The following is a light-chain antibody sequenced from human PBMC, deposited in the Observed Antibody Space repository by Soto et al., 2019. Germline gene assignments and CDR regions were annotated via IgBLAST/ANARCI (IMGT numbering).Light chain of an antibody. J-gene: IGKJ1*01. V-gene: IGKV3-11*01. Sequence: EIVLTQSPATLSLSPGERATLSCRASQSVSSYLAWYQQKLGQAPRLLIYDASNRATGITARFSGSGSGTDFTLTISRLEPEDFAVYYCQQRSNWLWTFGQGTKVEIK. CDR3: QQRSNWLWT. CDR2: DAS. CDR1: QSVSSY.